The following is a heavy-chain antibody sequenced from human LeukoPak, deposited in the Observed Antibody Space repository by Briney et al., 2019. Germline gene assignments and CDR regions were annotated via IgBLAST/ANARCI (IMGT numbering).Heavy chain of an antibody. V-gene: IGHV4-59*01. J-gene: IGHJ4*02. CDR1: GGSISSYY. CDR3: ARGGGGEYSSGWYDY. Sequence: KPSETLSLTCTVSGGSISSYYWSWLRQPPGKGLEWIGYIYYSGTTNYNPSLKSRVTISVATSTNQFSLNLSSVTAADTAVYYCARGGGGEYSSGWYDYWGQGTLVTVSS. D-gene: IGHD6-19*01. CDR2: IYYSGTT.